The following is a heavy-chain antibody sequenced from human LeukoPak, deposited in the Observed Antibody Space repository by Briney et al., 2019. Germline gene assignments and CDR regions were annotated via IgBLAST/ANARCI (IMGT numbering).Heavy chain of an antibody. CDR1: LFTLTTYG. J-gene: IGHJ2*01. D-gene: IGHD3/OR15-3a*01. CDR3: AKKPAGDWWYFGV. Sequence: GGCLRLSCAASLFTLTTYGMHWVRAAPGKGREWVTVISVDVSDKYYADSLKGRFTISRDFSQNTLYLQMNRLRTQGTALYYCAKKPAGDWWYFGVWGRGTLVTVSS. CDR2: ISVDVSDK. V-gene: IGHV3-30*18.